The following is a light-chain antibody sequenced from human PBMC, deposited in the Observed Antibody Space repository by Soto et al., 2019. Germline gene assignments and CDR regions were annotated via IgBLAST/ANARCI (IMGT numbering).Light chain of an antibody. V-gene: IGKV1-5*01. CDR2: DAS. Sequence: DVHITESPSTLSASVGDRVTITCRASHSISSWLAWYQQKPGKAPKLLIYDASSLESGVPSRFSGSGSGTDFTLTINRLEPEDSAVYYCQQYGSSPTWTFGQGTKVDIK. CDR1: HSISSW. CDR3: QQYGSSPTWT. J-gene: IGKJ1*01.